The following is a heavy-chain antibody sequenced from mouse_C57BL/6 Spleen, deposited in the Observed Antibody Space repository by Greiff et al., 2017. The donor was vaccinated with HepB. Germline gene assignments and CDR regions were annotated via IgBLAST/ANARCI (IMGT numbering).Heavy chain of an antibody. J-gene: IGHJ3*01. CDR3: ARDEGYLAWCAY. CDR2: IDTNSGGT. V-gene: IGHV1-72*01. D-gene: IGHD2-3*01. Sequence: VQLQQSGAELVKPGASVKLSCKASGYTFTSYWMHWVKQRPGRGLEWIGRIDTNSGGTKYNEKFKSQATLTVDKPYSTAYMQLSSLTSEDSAVYECARDEGYLAWCAYWGQGTLVTVSA. CDR1: GYTFTSYW.